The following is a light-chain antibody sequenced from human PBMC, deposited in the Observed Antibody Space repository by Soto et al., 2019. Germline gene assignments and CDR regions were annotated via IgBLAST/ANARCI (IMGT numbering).Light chain of an antibody. Sequence: QSVLTQPPSVSGAPGQRVTISCTGSRSNIGAGYDVHWYQQLPGTAPKLIIYGKNNRPSGVPDRFSGSKSGSSASLAITGLQAEDEADYYCQSYDSSLSGHVVFGGGTKVTVL. V-gene: IGLV1-40*01. CDR3: QSYDSSLSGHVV. CDR2: GKN. J-gene: IGLJ2*01. CDR1: RSNIGAGYD.